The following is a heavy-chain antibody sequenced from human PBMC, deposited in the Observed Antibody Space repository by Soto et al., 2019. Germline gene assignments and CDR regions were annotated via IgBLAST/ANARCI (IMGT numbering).Heavy chain of an antibody. Sequence: RGESRKISCXGSGYSFTSYWISWVRQMPGKGLEWMGRIDPSDSYTNYSPSFQGHVTISADKSISTAYLQWSSLKASDTAMYYCARPTMATIGMDVWGQGTTVTVS. V-gene: IGHV5-10-1*01. CDR3: ARPTMATIGMDV. J-gene: IGHJ6*02. CDR1: GYSFTSYW. CDR2: IDPSDSYT. D-gene: IGHD5-12*01.